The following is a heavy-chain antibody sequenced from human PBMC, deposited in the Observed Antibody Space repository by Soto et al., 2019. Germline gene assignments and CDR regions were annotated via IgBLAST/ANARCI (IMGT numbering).Heavy chain of an antibody. CDR3: AKQFQLRFFDWPLDY. CDR2: ISWNGGTI. CDR1: GFTFDDYA. Sequence: GGSLRLSCAASGFTFDDYAMHWVRQAPGKGLEWVSGISWNGGTIDYAGSVKGRFTISRDNAKNSLYLQMNSLRDEDTALYYCAKQFQLRFFDWPLDYWGQGTPVTVSS. V-gene: IGHV3-9*01. D-gene: IGHD3-9*01. J-gene: IGHJ4*02.